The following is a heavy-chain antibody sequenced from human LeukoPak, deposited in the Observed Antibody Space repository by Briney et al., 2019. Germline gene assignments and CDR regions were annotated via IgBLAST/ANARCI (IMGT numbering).Heavy chain of an antibody. CDR3: AYRNNFEY. V-gene: IGHV3-7*03. D-gene: IGHD1-26*01. CDR1: GFSFSGHW. CDR2: IKADGSEK. Sequence: PGGSLRLSCAASGFSFSGHWMNWVRQPPGNGLEWVANIKADGSEKYYVDSVKGRFTISRDDAKRTVDLQMDNLRAEDTAIYYCAYRNNFEYWGQGALVTVSS. J-gene: IGHJ4*02.